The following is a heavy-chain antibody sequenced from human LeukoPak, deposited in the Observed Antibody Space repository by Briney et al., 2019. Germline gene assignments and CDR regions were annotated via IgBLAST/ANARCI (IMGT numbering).Heavy chain of an antibody. CDR2: IWYDGSNK. D-gene: IGHD2/OR15-2a*01. J-gene: IGHJ4*02. CDR3: ARATFSSSTRGPFDY. V-gene: IGHV3-33*08. CDR1: GFTFSSYA. Sequence: GGSLRLSCAASGFTFSSYAMSWVRQAPGKGLEWVAVIWYDGSNKYYADSVKGRFTISRDNSKNTLYLQMNSLRAEDTAVYYCARATFSSSTRGPFDYWGQGTLVTVSS.